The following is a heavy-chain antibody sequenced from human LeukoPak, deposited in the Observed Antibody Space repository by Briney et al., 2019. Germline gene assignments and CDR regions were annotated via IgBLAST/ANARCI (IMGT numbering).Heavy chain of an antibody. J-gene: IGHJ4*02. D-gene: IGHD1-1*01. CDR3: ARDLQTYYYDT. CDR2: ISGSGGST. CDR1: GFTFSGYG. V-gene: IGHV3-23*01. Sequence: GGSLRLSCAASGFTFSGYGMSWVRQAPGKGLEWVSAISGSGGSTYYADSVKGRFTISRDNSKNTLYLQMNSLRAEDTAVYYCARDLQTYYYDTWGQGTLVTVSS.